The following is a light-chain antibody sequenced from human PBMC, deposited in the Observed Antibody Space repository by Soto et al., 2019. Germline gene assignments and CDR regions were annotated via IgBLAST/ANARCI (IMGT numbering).Light chain of an antibody. CDR2: GAF. V-gene: IGKV3-15*01. CDR3: QQYDKWPYT. J-gene: IGKJ2*01. Sequence: EIVLTQSPATLSVSPGERATLSCRTSQSVGSNLAWYQQKPGQAPRLLIYGAFIRAPGFPVTFRGTGSGSEFNLTINSLQSEDGALYYCQQYDKWPYTFGQGTNVAIK. CDR1: QSVGSN.